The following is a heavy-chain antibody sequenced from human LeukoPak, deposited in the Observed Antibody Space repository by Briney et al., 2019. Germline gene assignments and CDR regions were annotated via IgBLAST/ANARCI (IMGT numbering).Heavy chain of an antibody. V-gene: IGHV3-23*01. J-gene: IGHJ6*02. CDR2: ITSGDLDS. CDR3: AKGDRGGTFFTNGMDV. D-gene: IGHD2-15*01. CDR1: GFPFSDYA. Sequence: GGSLRLTCAAPGFPFSDYAMGCVRQTPGKGPEPLSSITSGDLDSRYAASVKGRFAISRDISKNTVFLQMNSLRAEDTAVYYCAKGDRGGTFFTNGMDVWGQGTTVTVSS.